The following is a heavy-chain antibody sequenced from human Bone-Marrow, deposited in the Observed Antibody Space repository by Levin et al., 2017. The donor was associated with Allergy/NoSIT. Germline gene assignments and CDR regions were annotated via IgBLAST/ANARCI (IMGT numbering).Heavy chain of an antibody. Sequence: VGSLRLSCVVSGITSNNYTLTWVRQAPGKGLEWVSSIRSTSNYIHYADSVKGRFTISRDNAKKSLYLQMNSLRVEDTAMYYCASRIASPGGLDVWGQGTTVTVSS. CDR3: ASRIASPGGLDV. D-gene: IGHD1-1*01. CDR1: GITSNNYT. CDR2: IRSTSNYI. J-gene: IGHJ6*02. V-gene: IGHV3-21*01.